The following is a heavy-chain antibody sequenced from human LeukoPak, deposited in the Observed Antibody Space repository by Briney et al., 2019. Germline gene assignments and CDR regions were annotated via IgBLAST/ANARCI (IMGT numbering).Heavy chain of an antibody. D-gene: IGHD6-19*01. Sequence: SCKASGYTFTGYYLHWVRQAPGKGLEWVAVIAYDGSDKYYADSVKGRFTISRDNSKNTLYLQMNSLRAEDTAVYYCAKQSLSHTLNWFDPWGQGTLVTVSS. CDR1: GYTFTGYY. CDR3: AKQSLSHTLNWFDP. J-gene: IGHJ5*02. V-gene: IGHV3-30*18. CDR2: IAYDGSDK.